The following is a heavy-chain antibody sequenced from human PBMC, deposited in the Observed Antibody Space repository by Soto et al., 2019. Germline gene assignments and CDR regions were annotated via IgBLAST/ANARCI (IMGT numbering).Heavy chain of an antibody. V-gene: IGHV4-39*01. CDR2: FYYSGST. CDR1: GASITSTSYH. D-gene: IGHD1-26*01. Sequence: PSETLSLTCTVSGASITSTSYHWGWIRQPPGKGLEWIGNFYYSGSTYYNPSLRSRVTISVDASKNQFSVKVSSVTATDPAVYYCASAVGAYYYGLDVRGKGHTVTVSS. CDR3: ASAVGAYYYGLDV. J-gene: IGHJ6*01.